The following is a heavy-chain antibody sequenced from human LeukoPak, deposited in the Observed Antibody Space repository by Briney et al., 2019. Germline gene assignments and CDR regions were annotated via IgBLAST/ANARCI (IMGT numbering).Heavy chain of an antibody. Sequence: SETLSLTCAIYGGSFSGYYWSWIRQPPGKGLEWIGEISHSGSTNYNPSLKSRVTISVDTSKNQFSLKLSSVTAADTALYYCARGLRTPGGYWGQGTLVTVSS. D-gene: IGHD3-16*01. CDR3: ARGLRTPGGY. CDR1: GGSFSGYY. V-gene: IGHV4-34*01. CDR2: ISHSGST. J-gene: IGHJ4*02.